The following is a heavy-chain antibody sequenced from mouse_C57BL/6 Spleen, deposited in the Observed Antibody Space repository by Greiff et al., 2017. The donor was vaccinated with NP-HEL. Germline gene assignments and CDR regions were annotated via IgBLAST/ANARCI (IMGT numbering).Heavy chain of an antibody. Sequence: EVKLQESGGGLVKPGGSLKLSCAASGFTFSSYAMSWVRQTPEKRLEWVATISDGGSYTYYPDNVKGRFTISRDNAKNNLYLQMSHLKSEDTAMYYCARDGGAITTVVALYYYAMDYWGQGTSVTVSS. CDR3: ARDGGAITTVVALYYYAMDY. D-gene: IGHD1-1*01. V-gene: IGHV5-4*01. CDR2: ISDGGSYT. J-gene: IGHJ4*01. CDR1: GFTFSSYA.